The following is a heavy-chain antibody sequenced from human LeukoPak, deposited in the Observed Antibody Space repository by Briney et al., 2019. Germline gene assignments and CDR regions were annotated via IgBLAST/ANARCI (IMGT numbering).Heavy chain of an antibody. CDR2: ISGSGDST. Sequence: GGSLRLSCAASGFTFSSYSMNWVRQAPGKGLEWVSTISGSGDSTYYADSVKGRFTISRDNSKNTLYLQMNSLRAEDTAVYYCAKLLGYCSGGSCYFEYFQHWGQGTLVTVSS. CDR3: AKLLGYCSGGSCYFEYFQH. CDR1: GFTFSSYS. D-gene: IGHD2-15*01. V-gene: IGHV3-23*01. J-gene: IGHJ1*01.